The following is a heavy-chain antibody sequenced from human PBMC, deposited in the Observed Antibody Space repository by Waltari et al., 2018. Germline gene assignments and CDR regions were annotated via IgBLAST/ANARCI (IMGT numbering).Heavy chain of an antibody. V-gene: IGHV1-2*02. D-gene: IGHD5-12*01. CDR2: INPNSGGT. J-gene: IGHJ3*02. Sequence: QVQLVQSGAEVKTPGASVKVSCKASGYTFTGYYMHWVRQAPGQGLEWMGWINPNSGGTNYAQKFQGRVTMTRDTSISTAYMELSRLRSDDTAVYYCARERDVEMATITAFDIWGQGTMVTVSS. CDR3: ARERDVEMATITAFDI. CDR1: GYTFTGYY.